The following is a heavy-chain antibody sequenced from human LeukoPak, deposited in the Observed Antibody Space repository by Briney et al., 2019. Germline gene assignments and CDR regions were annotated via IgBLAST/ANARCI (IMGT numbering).Heavy chain of an antibody. CDR2: ISSSSSYI. CDR1: GFTFSSYS. Sequence: GGSLRLSCAASGFTFSSYSMNWVRQAPGKGLEWVSSISSSSSYIYYADSVKGRFTISRDNAKNSLYLQMNSQRAEDTAVYYCARDRCSGGSCYSWGYWGQGTLVTVSS. V-gene: IGHV3-21*01. D-gene: IGHD2-15*01. J-gene: IGHJ4*02. CDR3: ARDRCSGGSCYSWGY.